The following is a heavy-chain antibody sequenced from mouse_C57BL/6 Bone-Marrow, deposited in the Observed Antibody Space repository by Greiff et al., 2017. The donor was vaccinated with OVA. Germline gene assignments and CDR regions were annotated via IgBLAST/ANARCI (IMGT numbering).Heavy chain of an antibody. Sequence: VQLQQPGAELVKPGASVKLSCKASGYTFTSYWMQWVKQRPGQGLEWIGEIDPSDSYTNYNQKFKGKATLTLDTSSSTAYMQLSSLTSEDSAVYYCARFRQLRLRGFAYWGQGTLVTVSA. CDR2: IDPSDSYT. D-gene: IGHD3-2*02. J-gene: IGHJ3*01. CDR3: ARFRQLRLRGFAY. CDR1: GYTFTSYW. V-gene: IGHV1-50*01.